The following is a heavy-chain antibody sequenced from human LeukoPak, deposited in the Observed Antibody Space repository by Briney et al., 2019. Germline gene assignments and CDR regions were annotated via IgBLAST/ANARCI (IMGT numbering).Heavy chain of an antibody. D-gene: IGHD6-13*01. CDR2: ISYDGSNK. CDR3: ARAPRWYSFGDC. J-gene: IGHJ4*02. V-gene: IGHV3-30*04. Sequence: GGSLRLSCAASGFTFSSYAMHWVRQAPGKGLEWVAVISYDGSNKYYADSVKGRFTISRDNSKNTLYLQMNSLRAEDTAVYYCARAPRWYSFGDCWGQGTLVTVSS. CDR1: GFTFSSYA.